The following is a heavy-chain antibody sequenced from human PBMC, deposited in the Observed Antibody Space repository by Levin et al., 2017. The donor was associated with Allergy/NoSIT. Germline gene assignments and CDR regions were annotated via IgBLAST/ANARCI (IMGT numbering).Heavy chain of an antibody. CDR3: ATRHVVTANLQY. Sequence: SETLSLTCTVSGGSISSSSYYWGWIRQPPGKGLEWIGSISYSGSSYYNPSLKSRVRISVDTSKNQFSLKVNSVTAADTAVYYCATRHVVTANLQYWGQGTLVTVSS. V-gene: IGHV4-39*07. J-gene: IGHJ4*02. D-gene: IGHD2-21*02. CDR2: ISYSGSS. CDR1: GGSISSSSYY.